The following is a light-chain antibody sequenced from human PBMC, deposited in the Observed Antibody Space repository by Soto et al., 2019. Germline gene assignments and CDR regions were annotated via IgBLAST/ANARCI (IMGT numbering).Light chain of an antibody. CDR2: GAY. J-gene: IGKJ1*01. Sequence: EIVLTQSPDTLSLSPGERVTLSCRASQTVIRSNLVWYQQKHGQAPRVLIYGAYSRATGIPDRFSGSGSGTDFTLTISGLEPEDSAAYYCQRHGATFGQGTKVDIK. CDR1: QTVIRSN. CDR3: QRHGAT. V-gene: IGKV3-20*01.